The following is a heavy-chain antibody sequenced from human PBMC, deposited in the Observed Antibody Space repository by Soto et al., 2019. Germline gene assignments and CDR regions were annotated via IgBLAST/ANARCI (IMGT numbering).Heavy chain of an antibody. V-gene: IGHV3-21*01. Sequence: GGSLRLSCAASGFTFSSYSMNWVRQAPGKGLEWVSSTSSSSSYIYYADSVKGRFTISRDNAKNSLYLQMNSLRAEDTAVYYCARDLYSSSARYFDYWGQGTLVTVSS. CDR3: ARDLYSSSARYFDY. D-gene: IGHD6-6*01. CDR1: GFTFSSYS. CDR2: TSSSSSYI. J-gene: IGHJ4*02.